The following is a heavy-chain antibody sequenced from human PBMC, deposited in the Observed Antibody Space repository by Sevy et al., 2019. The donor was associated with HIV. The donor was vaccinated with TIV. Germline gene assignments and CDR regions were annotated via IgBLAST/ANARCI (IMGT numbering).Heavy chain of an antibody. CDR2: ISASAGST. Sequence: GGSLRLSCAASGFTFSTYAMTWVRQATGKGLEWVSVISASAGSTYYSDSVKGRFTISRDNSKNTLYLQMNSLRAEDTAVYYCAKDRVSGTYYTGDFDYWGQGTLVTVSS. V-gene: IGHV3-23*01. D-gene: IGHD3-10*01. CDR1: GFTFSTYA. CDR3: AKDRVSGTYYTGDFDY. J-gene: IGHJ4*02.